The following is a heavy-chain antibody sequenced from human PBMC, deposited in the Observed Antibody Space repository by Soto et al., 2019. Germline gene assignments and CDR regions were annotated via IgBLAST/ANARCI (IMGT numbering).Heavy chain of an antibody. CDR1: GYTFTSYD. D-gene: IGHD2-2*01. CDR3: AGIGCSSTSCPGAIDY. CDR2: MNPNSGNT. J-gene: IGHJ4*02. V-gene: IGHV1-8*01. Sequence: ASVKVSCKASGYTFTSYDINWVRQATGQGLEWMGWMNPNSGNTGYAQKFQGRVTMTRNTSISTAYMELSSLRSEDTAVYYCAGIGCSSTSCPGAIDYWGQGTLVTVSS.